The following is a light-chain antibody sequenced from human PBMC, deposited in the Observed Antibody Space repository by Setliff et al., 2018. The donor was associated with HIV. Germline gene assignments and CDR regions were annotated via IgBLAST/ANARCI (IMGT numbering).Light chain of an antibody. CDR2: GVS. V-gene: IGLV2-14*03. CDR1: SSDVGFYNY. J-gene: IGLJ1*01. CDR3: SSNTMNTYV. Sequence: QSVLTQPASVSGSPGQSITISCTGTSSDVGFYNYVSWYQQHPGKAPKLMIYGVSNRPSGVSNRFSGSKSGDTASLTISGLQAEDEADYYCSSNTMNTYVFGTGTKVTVL.